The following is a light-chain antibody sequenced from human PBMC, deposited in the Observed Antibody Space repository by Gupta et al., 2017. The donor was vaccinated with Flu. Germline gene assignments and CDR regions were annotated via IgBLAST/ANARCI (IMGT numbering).Light chain of an antibody. Sequence: QSALTQPASVSGSPGQSITISCTGTSSDVGGYNYVSWYQQHPGKAPKLMIYEVSNRPSGVSNRFSSSKSGNTASLTISGLQAEDEADYYCSSYTSSSTPWVFGGGTKLTVI. CDR3: SSYTSSSTPWV. J-gene: IGLJ3*02. CDR2: EVS. CDR1: SSDVGGYNY. V-gene: IGLV2-14*01.